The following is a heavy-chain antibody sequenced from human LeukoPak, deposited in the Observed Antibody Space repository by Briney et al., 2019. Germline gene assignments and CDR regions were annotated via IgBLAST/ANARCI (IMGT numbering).Heavy chain of an antibody. CDR1: GFTFGDSA. CDR3: ARGFTIFGVVNDGFDI. CDR2: INSDGSST. J-gene: IGHJ3*02. V-gene: IGHV3-74*01. D-gene: IGHD3-3*01. Sequence: PGGSLRLSCAASGFTFGDSAMHWVRQAPGKGLVWVSRINSDGSSTSYADSVKGRFTISRDNAKNTLYLQMNSLRVEDTAVYYCARGFTIFGVVNDGFDIWGQGTTVTVSS.